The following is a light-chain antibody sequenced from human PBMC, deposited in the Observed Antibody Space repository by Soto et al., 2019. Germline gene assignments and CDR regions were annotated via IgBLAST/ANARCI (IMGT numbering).Light chain of an antibody. Sequence: DIQMTQSPSSLSASVGDRVTITCRASQGISNYLAWYQQKPGKVPKLLIYASSTLQSGVPSRFSGSGSGTDFNLTISSPQAEDVATYYCQKYNRAPWTLGQGNKVEIK. CDR1: QGISNY. CDR2: ASS. J-gene: IGKJ1*01. V-gene: IGKV1-27*01. CDR3: QKYNRAPWT.